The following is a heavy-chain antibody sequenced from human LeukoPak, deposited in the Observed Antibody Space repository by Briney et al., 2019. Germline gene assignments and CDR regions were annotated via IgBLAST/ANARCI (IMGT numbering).Heavy chain of an antibody. CDR2: ISPSDGNT. V-gene: IGHV3-23*01. D-gene: IGHD4-17*01. CDR1: GFTFSKYA. Sequence: GGSLRLSCAASGFTFSKYAMSWVRQAPGKGLEWVSAISPSDGNTFYADSVKGRFTISRVNSKNTLSLQMNSLRAEDTALYYCVKDSSVPYGITEWGQGTLVTVSS. J-gene: IGHJ4*02. CDR3: VKDSSVPYGITE.